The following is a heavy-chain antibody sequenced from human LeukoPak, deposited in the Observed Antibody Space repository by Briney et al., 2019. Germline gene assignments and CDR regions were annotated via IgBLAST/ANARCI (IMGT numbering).Heavy chain of an antibody. V-gene: IGHV3-7*01. Sequence: GGSLRLSCAASGFTFSDHWMSCVRQAPGKGLGWVSHIKQEESKRNYVDSVKGRFTISTAKAKNPLYLQINRLRAENTAASSCSREASLYCSGNDCYWAFDRWGQGTLVTVSS. J-gene: IGHJ5*02. CDR3: SREASLYCSGNDCYWAFDR. D-gene: IGHD2-15*01. CDR1: GFTFSDHW. CDR2: IKQEESKR.